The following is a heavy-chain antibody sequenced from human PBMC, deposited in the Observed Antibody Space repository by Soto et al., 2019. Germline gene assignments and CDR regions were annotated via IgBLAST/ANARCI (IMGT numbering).Heavy chain of an antibody. CDR3: VRTSLVVAAATREDY. J-gene: IGHJ4*02. Sequence: EVQLVESGGGLVQPGGSLRLSCAASGFTFSSYWMHWVRQAPGKGLVWVSRINSDGSSTSYADSVKGRFTISRDNGKNTLYLQMNSLRAEDTDVYYCVRTSLVVAAATREDYWGQGTLVTVSS. D-gene: IGHD2-15*01. CDR2: INSDGSST. CDR1: GFTFSSYW. V-gene: IGHV3-74*01.